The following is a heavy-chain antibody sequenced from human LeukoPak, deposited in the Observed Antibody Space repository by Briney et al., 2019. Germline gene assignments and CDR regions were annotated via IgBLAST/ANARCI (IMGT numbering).Heavy chain of an antibody. CDR3: ARDTHVLLWFGEYVDSYGMDV. J-gene: IGHJ6*02. CDR1: GYTFTGYY. V-gene: IGHV1-2*02. D-gene: IGHD3-10*01. Sequence: ASVKVSCKASGYTFTGYYMHWVRQAPGQGLEWMGWINPNSGGTNYAQKFQGRVTMTRDTSISTAYMELSRLRSDDTAVYYCARDTHVLLWFGEYVDSYGMDVWGQGTTVTVSS. CDR2: INPNSGGT.